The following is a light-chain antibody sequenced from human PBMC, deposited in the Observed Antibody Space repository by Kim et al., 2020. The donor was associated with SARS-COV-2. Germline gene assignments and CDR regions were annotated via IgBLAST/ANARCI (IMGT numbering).Light chain of an antibody. Sequence: APGRRARIPCGGNIIGSNRWHWYQQKPGQGPVLVMKYDRDRPSGIPGRISCSNSGNTATLTITRVEAGDEADYYCQVWDNYSDHVVFGGGTQLTVL. J-gene: IGLJ2*01. CDR1: IIGSNR. CDR3: QVWDNYSDHVV. V-gene: IGLV3-21*04. CDR2: YDR.